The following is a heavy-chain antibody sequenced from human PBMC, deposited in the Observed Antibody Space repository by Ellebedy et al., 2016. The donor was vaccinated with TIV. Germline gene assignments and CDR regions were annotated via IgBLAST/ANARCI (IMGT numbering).Heavy chain of an antibody. D-gene: IGHD6-19*01. J-gene: IGHJ5*02. CDR3: ARGYSSGWYNWFDP. Sequence: MPSETLSLTCTVSGGSISSYYWSWIRQPPGKGLEWIGYIYYSGSTNYNPSLKSRVTISVDTSKNQFSLKLSSVTAADTAVYYCARGYSSGWYNWFDPWGQGTLVTVSS. CDR1: GGSISSYY. V-gene: IGHV4-59*01. CDR2: IYYSGST.